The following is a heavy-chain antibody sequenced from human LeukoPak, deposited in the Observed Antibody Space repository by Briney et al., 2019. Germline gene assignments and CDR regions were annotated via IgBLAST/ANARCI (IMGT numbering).Heavy chain of an antibody. Sequence: PSETLSLTCTVSGGSISSGGYYWSWIRQHPGKGLEWIGYIYYSGSTYYNPSLKSRVTISVDTSKNQFSLKLSSVTAADTAVYYCARGWPLTPFDYWGQGTLVTVSS. D-gene: IGHD1-14*01. CDR2: IYYSGST. J-gene: IGHJ4*02. V-gene: IGHV4-31*03. CDR1: GGSISSGGYY. CDR3: ARGWPLTPFDY.